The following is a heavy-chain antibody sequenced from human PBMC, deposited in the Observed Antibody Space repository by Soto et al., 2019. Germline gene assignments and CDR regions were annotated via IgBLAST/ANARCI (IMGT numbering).Heavy chain of an antibody. D-gene: IGHD3-10*01. CDR1: GDSISSPHYY. CDR3: ARTLSGFTYGSRQFSFDY. CDR2: IYYTGNN. V-gene: IGHV4-30-4*01. Sequence: SETLSLTCSVSGDSISSPHYYWTWIRQPPGKGLEWVGYIYYTGNNFYNPALKSRVAMSVDPSTNQFSLKLASVTDADTAVYYCARTLSGFTYGSRQFSFDYWGQGTLGTVSS. J-gene: IGHJ4*02.